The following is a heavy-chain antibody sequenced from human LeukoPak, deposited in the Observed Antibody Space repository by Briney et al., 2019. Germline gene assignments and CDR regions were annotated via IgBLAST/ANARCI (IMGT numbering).Heavy chain of an antibody. J-gene: IGHJ4*02. Sequence: PGGSLRLSCAASGFSFSSYAMSWVRQAPGKGLEWVSAISGSGGSTYYADSVKGRFTISRDNSKNTLYLQMNSLRAEDTAVYYCAKARLWFGELDYWGQGTLVTVSS. CDR3: AKARLWFGELDY. V-gene: IGHV3-23*01. D-gene: IGHD3-10*01. CDR2: ISGSGGST. CDR1: GFSFSSYA.